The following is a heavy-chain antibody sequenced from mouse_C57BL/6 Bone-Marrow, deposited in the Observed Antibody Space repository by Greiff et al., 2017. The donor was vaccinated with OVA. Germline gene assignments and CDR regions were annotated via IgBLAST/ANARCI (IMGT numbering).Heavy chain of an antibody. CDR2: ISNGGGST. CDR1: GFTFSDYY. J-gene: IGHJ4*01. Sequence: DVMLVESGGGLVQPGGSLKLSCAASGFTFSDYYMYWVRQTPEKRLEWVAYISNGGGSTYYPDTVKGRFTISRDNAKNTLYLQMSRLKSEDTAMYYCARYAMDYWGQGTSVTVSS. V-gene: IGHV5-12*01. CDR3: ARYAMDY.